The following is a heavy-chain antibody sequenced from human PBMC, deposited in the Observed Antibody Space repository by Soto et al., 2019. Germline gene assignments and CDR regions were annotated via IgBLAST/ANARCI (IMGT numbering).Heavy chain of an antibody. CDR3: ARRTYYYGSGSYPGMDV. CDR1: GGSISSGGYS. D-gene: IGHD3-10*01. Sequence: QLQLQESGSGLVKPSQTLSLTCAVSGGSISSGGYSWGWIRQPPGKGLEWIGYIYHSGSTYYNPSLKSRVTISVDRSKNQFSLKLSSVTAADTAVYYCARRTYYYGSGSYPGMDVWGQGTTVTVSS. V-gene: IGHV4-30-2*01. CDR2: IYHSGST. J-gene: IGHJ6*02.